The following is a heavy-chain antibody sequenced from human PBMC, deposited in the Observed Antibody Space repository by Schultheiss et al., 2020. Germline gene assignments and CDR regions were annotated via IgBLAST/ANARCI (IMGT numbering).Heavy chain of an antibody. CDR2: IYYSGST. CDR3: ARHVPWVVAATPPSNWFDP. Sequence: SETLSLTCTVSGGSISSYYWSWIRQPPGKGLEWIGSIYYSGSTNYNPSLKSRVTISVDTSKNQFSLKLSSVTAADTAVYYCARHVPWVVAATPPSNWFDPWGQGTLVTVSS. V-gene: IGHV4-59*08. CDR1: GGSISSYY. J-gene: IGHJ5*02. D-gene: IGHD2-15*01.